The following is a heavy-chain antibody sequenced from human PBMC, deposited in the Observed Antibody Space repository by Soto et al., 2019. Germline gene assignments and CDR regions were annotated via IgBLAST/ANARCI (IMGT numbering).Heavy chain of an antibody. CDR1: GGSISSSNW. V-gene: IGHV4-4*02. CDR3: ARIVVTDAMGSVYSYYGMDV. D-gene: IGHD2-2*01. J-gene: IGHJ6*02. Sequence: SETMPLTCAVAGGSISSSNWWSWVRQPPGKGLEWIGEIYHSGSTNYNPSLKSRVTISVDKSKNQFSLKLSSVTAADTAVYYCARIVVTDAMGSVYSYYGMDVWGQGTTVTVSS. CDR2: IYHSGST.